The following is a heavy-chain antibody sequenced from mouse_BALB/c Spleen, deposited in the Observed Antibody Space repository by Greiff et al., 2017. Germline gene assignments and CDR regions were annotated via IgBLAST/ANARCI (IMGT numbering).Heavy chain of an antibody. CDR2: IYPGDGDT. V-gene: IGHV1-87*01. Sequence: VQLQQSGAELARPGASVKLSCKASGYTFTSYWMQWVKQRPGQGLEWIGAIYPGDGDTRYTQKFKGKATLTADKSSSTAYMQLSSLASEDSAVYYCARGGKGMDYWGQGTSVTVSS. J-gene: IGHJ4*01. CDR1: GYTFTSYW. D-gene: IGHD1-3*01. CDR3: ARGGKGMDY.